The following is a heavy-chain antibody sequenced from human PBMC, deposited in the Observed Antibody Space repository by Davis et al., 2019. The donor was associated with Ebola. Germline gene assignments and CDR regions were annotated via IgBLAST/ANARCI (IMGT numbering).Heavy chain of an antibody. CDR1: GYTFTSYY. Sequence: ASVKVSCKASGYTFTSYYMHWVRQAPGQGLEWMGIINPSGGSTSYAQKFQGRVTMTRDTSTSTVYMELSSLRSEDTAVYYCVRAGPWFRELGDADYWGQGTLVTVSS. D-gene: IGHD3-10*01. CDR3: VRAGPWFRELGDADY. J-gene: IGHJ4*02. CDR2: INPSGGST. V-gene: IGHV1-46*01.